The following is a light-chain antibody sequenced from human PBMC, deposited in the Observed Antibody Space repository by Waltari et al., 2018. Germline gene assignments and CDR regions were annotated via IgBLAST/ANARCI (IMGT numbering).Light chain of an antibody. J-gene: IGKJ4*01. CDR1: QDITNS. CDR3: QHFANLPLT. CDR2: DAS. V-gene: IGKV1-33*01. Sequence: DIQLTQSPSSLSASVGDRVTITCQASQDITNSLNWYQQKPGKAPNLLIYDASNLKTGVPSRFSGSGSGTYFTFTISSLQPEDIATYYCQHFANLPLTFGGGTKVEIK.